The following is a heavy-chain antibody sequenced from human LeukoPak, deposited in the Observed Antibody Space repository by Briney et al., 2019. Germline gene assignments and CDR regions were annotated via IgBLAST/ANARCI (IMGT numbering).Heavy chain of an antibody. V-gene: IGHV3-23*01. J-gene: IGHJ4*02. Sequence: GGXXRLSCXXSXXXFSXYAXXWVRQAPGKGLEWVSAISGSGGSTYYADSVKGRFTISRDNSKNTLYLQMNSLRAEDTAVYYCAKNPHYYYDSSGYFDYWGQGTLVTVSS. CDR1: XXXFSXYA. CDR2: ISGSGGST. D-gene: IGHD3-22*01. CDR3: AKNPHYYYDSSGYFDY.